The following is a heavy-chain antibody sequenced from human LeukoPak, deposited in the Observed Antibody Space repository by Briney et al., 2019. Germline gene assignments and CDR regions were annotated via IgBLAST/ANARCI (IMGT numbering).Heavy chain of an antibody. Sequence: PGGSLRLSCAASGFTFSSYWMSWVRQAPGKGLEWVANIKQDGSEKYYVDSVKGRFTISRDNAKNLLYLQMNSLRAEDTAVYYCARGPIAAAGMVDYWGQGTLVTVSS. CDR1: GFTFSSYW. V-gene: IGHV3-7*01. J-gene: IGHJ4*02. CDR3: ARGPIAAAGMVDY. D-gene: IGHD6-13*01. CDR2: IKQDGSEK.